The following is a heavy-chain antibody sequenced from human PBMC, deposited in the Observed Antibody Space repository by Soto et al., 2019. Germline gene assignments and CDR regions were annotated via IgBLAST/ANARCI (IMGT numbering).Heavy chain of an antibody. CDR2: IFYLGSS. J-gene: IGHJ5*02. D-gene: IGHD3-3*02. CDR1: GDSIISSDFY. CDR3: ARHSLALRKNNWFDP. Sequence: SDTLSLTCTVSGDSIISSDFYWGWVRQPPGKGLEWIGSIFYLGSSYYNPSLKSRVTMSVDTSKNQFSLRLRYVTAADTALYFCARHSLALRKNNWFDPWGQGIMVTVSS. V-gene: IGHV4-39*01.